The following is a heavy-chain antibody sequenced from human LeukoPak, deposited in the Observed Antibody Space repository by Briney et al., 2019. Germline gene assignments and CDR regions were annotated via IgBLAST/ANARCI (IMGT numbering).Heavy chain of an antibody. Sequence: SDTLTLTCTVSGVDIYSITYYCAWIRQPPGKVLEFIGSIYYNEDTYSNPSLKRRLNISVDTSTNQFSLRLNSVTAADTAVYFCARQLAAGNDAFDIWGQGTMVTVSS. CDR1: GVDIYSITYY. CDR2: IYYNEDT. CDR3: ARQLAAGNDAFDI. V-gene: IGHV4-39*01. J-gene: IGHJ3*02. D-gene: IGHD2-15*01.